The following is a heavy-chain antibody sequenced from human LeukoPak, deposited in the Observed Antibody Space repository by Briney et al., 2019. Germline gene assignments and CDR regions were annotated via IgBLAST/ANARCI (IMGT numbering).Heavy chain of an antibody. CDR2: IYYSGAT. Sequence: SEALSLTCTVSGDSISNTRYHWGWIRQPPGKGLEWIGSIYYSGATYYNPSLKSRVTISVDTSRNHFSLKLSSVTAADTAVYHCAREIVSSVESWGQGSLVTVSS. CDR3: AREIVSSVES. D-gene: IGHD6-6*01. V-gene: IGHV4-39*02. CDR1: GDSISNTRYH. J-gene: IGHJ4*02.